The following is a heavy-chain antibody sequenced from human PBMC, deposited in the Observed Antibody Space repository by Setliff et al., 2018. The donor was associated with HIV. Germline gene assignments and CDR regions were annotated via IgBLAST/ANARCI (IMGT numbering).Heavy chain of an antibody. CDR1: GGSISNSDFY. CDR2: IYYRGAT. Sequence: SETLSLTCTVSGGSISNSDFYWGWIRQSPGKGLEWIGSIYYRGATYYNPTLQSRVTISADTSKNQFYLKLTSVTAADTAIYYCASRVYYYDSNNFLREEGFDPWGQGTLVTVSS. J-gene: IGHJ5*02. CDR3: ASRVYYYDSNNFLREEGFDP. D-gene: IGHD3-22*01. V-gene: IGHV4-39*01.